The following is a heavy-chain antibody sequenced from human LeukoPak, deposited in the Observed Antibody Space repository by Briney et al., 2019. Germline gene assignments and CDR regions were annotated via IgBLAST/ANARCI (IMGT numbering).Heavy chain of an antibody. CDR2: IYYSGST. CDR1: GGSISSYY. V-gene: IGHV4-59*01. Sequence: SETLSPTCTVSGGSISSYYWSWIRQPPGKGLEWIGYIYYSGSTNYNPSLKSRVTISVDTSKNQFSLKLSSVTAADTAVYYCARDRFYDSSGDRSGWFDPWGQGTLVTVSS. CDR3: ARDRFYDSSGDRSGWFDP. D-gene: IGHD3-22*01. J-gene: IGHJ5*02.